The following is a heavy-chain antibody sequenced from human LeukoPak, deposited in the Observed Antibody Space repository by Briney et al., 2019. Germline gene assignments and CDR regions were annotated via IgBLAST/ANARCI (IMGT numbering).Heavy chain of an antibody. CDR2: INPSGGST. Sequence: ASVKVSCTASGYTFTSYYMHWVRQAPGQGLEWMGIINPSGGSTSYAQKFQGRVTMTRDTSTSTVYMELSRLRSDDTAVYYCARGRTTVTAYSYYFDYWGQGTLVTVSS. D-gene: IGHD4-17*01. V-gene: IGHV1-46*01. CDR3: ARGRTTVTAYSYYFDY. J-gene: IGHJ4*02. CDR1: GYTFTSYY.